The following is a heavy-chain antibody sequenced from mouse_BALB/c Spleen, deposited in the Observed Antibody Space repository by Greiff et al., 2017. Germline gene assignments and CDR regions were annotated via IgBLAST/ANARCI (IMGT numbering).Heavy chain of an antibody. D-gene: IGHD2-14*01. CDR3: ARERYYRYDY. V-gene: IGHV5-6-3*01. CDR2: ITSNGGST. Sequence: EVKVVESGGGLVKPGGSLKLSCAASGFTFSSYGMSWVRQTPDKRLELVATITSNGGSTYYPDSVKGRFTISRDNAKNTLYLQMSSLKSEDTAMYYCARERYYRYDYWGQGTTLTVSS. CDR1: GFTFSSYG. J-gene: IGHJ2*01.